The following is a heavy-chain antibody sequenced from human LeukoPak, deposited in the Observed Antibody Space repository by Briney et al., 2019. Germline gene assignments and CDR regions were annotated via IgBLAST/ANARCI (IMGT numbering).Heavy chain of an antibody. J-gene: IGHJ6*02. CDR3: AREVVAAAGRYYYGMDV. CDR2: IYYSGST. Sequence: SETLSLTCTVSGGSISSYYWSWIRQPPGKGLEWIGYIYYSGSTNYNPSLKSRVTISVDTSKNQFSLELSSVTAADTAVYYCAREVVAAAGRYYYGMDVWGQGTTVTVSS. V-gene: IGHV4-59*01. CDR1: GGSISSYY. D-gene: IGHD6-13*01.